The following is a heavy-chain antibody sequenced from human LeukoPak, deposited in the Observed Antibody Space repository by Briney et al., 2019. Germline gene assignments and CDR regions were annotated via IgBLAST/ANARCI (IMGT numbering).Heavy chain of an antibody. J-gene: IGHJ4*02. CDR1: GYTFTGYY. CDR3: AREEIVVPAASGDY. V-gene: IGHV1-2*02. D-gene: IGHD2-2*01. Sequence: ASVKVSCKASGYTFTGYYMHWARQAPGQGLEWMGWINPNSGGTNYAQQFQGRVTMARDTSISTAYMELSRLRSDDTAVYYCAREEIVVPAASGDYWGQGTLVTVSS. CDR2: INPNSGGT.